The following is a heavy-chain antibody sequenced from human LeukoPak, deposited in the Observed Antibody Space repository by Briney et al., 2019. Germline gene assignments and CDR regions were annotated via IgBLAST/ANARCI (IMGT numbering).Heavy chain of an antibody. CDR1: GYTFTSYG. CDR3: ARRVAAAGTLAWFDP. Sequence: ASVKVSCKASGYTFTSYGISWVRQAPGQGLEWMGWISAYNGNTNHAQKLQGRVTMTTDTSTSTAYMELRSLRSDDTAVYYCARRVAAAGTLAWFDPWGQGTLVTVSS. V-gene: IGHV1-18*01. D-gene: IGHD6-13*01. J-gene: IGHJ5*02. CDR2: ISAYNGNT.